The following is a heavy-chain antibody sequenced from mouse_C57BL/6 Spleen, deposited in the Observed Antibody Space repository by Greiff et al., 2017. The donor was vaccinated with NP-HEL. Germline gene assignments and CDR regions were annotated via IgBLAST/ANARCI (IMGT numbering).Heavy chain of an antibody. J-gene: IGHJ4*01. CDR2: INPNNGGT. CDR3: ARQRGYYNAMDY. Sequence: VQLQQSGPELVKPGASVKISCKASGYTFTDYYMNWVKQSHGKSLEWIGDINPNNGGTSYNQKFKGKATLTVDKSSSTAYMELRSLTSEDSAVYYCARQRGYYNAMDYWGQGTSVTVSS. V-gene: IGHV1-26*01. D-gene: IGHD2-2*01. CDR1: GYTFTDYY.